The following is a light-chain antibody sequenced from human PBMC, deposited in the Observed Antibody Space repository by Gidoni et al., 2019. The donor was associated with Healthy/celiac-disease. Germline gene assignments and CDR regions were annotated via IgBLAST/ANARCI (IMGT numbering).Light chain of an antibody. V-gene: IGKV1-39*01. CDR3: QQSDSTPT. J-gene: IGKJ1*01. CDR1: QSISSY. CDR2: AAS. Sequence: DIQMTQSPSSLSASVGDRVTITCRAIQSISSYLNWYQQKPGKAPKLLIYAASSLQSGVPSRFRGSGSGTDFTLTSSSLQPEDFATYYCQQSDSTPTCGQGTKVEIK.